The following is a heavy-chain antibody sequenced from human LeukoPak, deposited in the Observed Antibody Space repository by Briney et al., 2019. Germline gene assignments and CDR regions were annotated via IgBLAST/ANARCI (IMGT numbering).Heavy chain of an antibody. CDR3: ARHVNLKNQVVIDYFDL. J-gene: IGHJ4*02. CDR2: VSFSGNT. D-gene: IGHD3-16*02. V-gene: IGHV4-59*08. Sequence: SETASLTCTVVSIRSYFWSWIRQSPGKGLEWIGYVSFSGNTKYNPSLKSRVTISLDTSKKHFSLNLTSVTAADTAVYYCARHVNLKNQVVIDYFDLWGQGTLVTVSS. CDR1: VSIRSYF.